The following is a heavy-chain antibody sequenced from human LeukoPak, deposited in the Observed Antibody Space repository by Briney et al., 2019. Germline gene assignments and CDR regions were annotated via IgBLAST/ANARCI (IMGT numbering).Heavy chain of an antibody. V-gene: IGHV4-39*07. CDR2: IYYSGST. Sequence: SETLSLTCTVSGGSISSSSYYWGWIRQPPGKGLEWIGSIYYSGSTYYNPSLKSRVTISVETSKIQFSLKLSSVTAADTAVYYCARLADRLHVFDIWGQGTMVTVSS. J-gene: IGHJ3*02. D-gene: IGHD1-14*01. CDR1: GGSISSSSYY. CDR3: ARLADRLHVFDI.